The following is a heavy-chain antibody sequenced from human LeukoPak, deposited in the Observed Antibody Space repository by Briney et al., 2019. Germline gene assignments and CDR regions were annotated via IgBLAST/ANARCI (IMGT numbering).Heavy chain of an antibody. J-gene: IGHJ4*02. CDR1: GFTFTNWP. CDR2: IGGSAGTT. Sequence: GGSLRLSCAASGFTFTNWPMSWVRQAPGKGLEWVSGIGGSAGTTFYADSVKGRFTNSRDNSKNTLYLHMNSLRAEDTAVYHCAKDGYGSGSYSQYFDYWGQGILVTVSS. V-gene: IGHV3-23*01. CDR3: AKDGYGSGSYSQYFDY. D-gene: IGHD3-10*01.